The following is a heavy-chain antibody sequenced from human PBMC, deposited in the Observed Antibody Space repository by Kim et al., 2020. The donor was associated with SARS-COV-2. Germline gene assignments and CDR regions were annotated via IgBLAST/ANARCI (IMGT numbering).Heavy chain of an antibody. Sequence: NNAQKFQCRVTITADESTSTAYMELSSLRSEDTAVYYCARGDRRYNWFDPWGQGTLVTVSS. V-gene: IGHV1-69*01. D-gene: IGHD3-22*01. CDR3: ARGDRRYNWFDP. J-gene: IGHJ5*02.